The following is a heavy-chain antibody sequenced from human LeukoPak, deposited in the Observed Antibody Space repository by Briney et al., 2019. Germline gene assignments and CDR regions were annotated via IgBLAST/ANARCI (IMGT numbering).Heavy chain of an antibody. D-gene: IGHD3-22*01. Sequence: PSETLSLTCAVYGGSFSGYYWSWIRQPPGKGLEWIGEINHSGSTNYNPSLKSRVTISVNTSKNQFSLKLSSVTAADTAVYYCARGRYDSSGYYYLGRSGDYYYYYMDVWGKGTTVTVSS. CDR1: GGSFSGYY. V-gene: IGHV4-34*01. J-gene: IGHJ6*03. CDR3: ARGRYDSSGYYYLGRSGDYYYYYMDV. CDR2: INHSGST.